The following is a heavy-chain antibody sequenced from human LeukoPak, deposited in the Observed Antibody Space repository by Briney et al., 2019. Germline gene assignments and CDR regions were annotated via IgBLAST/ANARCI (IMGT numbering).Heavy chain of an antibody. D-gene: IGHD4-11*01. J-gene: IGHJ6*04. Sequence: PGGSLRLSCAASGFTFSDSWMHWVRLVPGRGLVWVARVKSNERSIRYADSVEGRFTISRDNAKSMVYLQMNSLRVEDTALYYCAGDNDYKVDVWGKGTTVLVSS. CDR3: AGDNDYKVDV. V-gene: IGHV3-74*01. CDR1: GFTFSDSW. CDR2: VKSNERSI.